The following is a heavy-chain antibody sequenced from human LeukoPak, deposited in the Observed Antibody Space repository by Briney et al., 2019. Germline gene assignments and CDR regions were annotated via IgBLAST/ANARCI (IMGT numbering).Heavy chain of an antibody. D-gene: IGHD4-11*01. CDR3: AKDPDYGNYDWFDP. V-gene: IGHV3-53*01. CDR2: IYTGGST. J-gene: IGHJ5*02. Sequence: GGSLRLSCAASGFIVSTNYMSWVRQAPGKGLEWVSVIYTGGSTYYADSVRDRFTISRDNSKNTLYPQMNSLRAEDTAVYYCAKDPDYGNYDWFDPWGQGTLVTVSS. CDR1: GFIVSTNY.